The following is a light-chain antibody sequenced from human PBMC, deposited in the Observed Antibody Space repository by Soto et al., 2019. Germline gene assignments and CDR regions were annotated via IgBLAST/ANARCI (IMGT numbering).Light chain of an antibody. CDR2: LGS. Sequence: DIVMTQPPLSLPVTPGEPASISCRSSKGLLHSNGYNYLDWYLQKPGQSPQLLIYLGSSRASGVPDRFSGSGSGTDFTLKISRVEAEDVGVYYCMQALQTPPTFGQGTKLEIK. J-gene: IGKJ2*01. CDR3: MQALQTPPT. CDR1: KGLLHSNGYNY. V-gene: IGKV2-28*01.